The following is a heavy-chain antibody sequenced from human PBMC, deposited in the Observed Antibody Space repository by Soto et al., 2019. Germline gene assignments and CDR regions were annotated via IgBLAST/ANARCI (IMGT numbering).Heavy chain of an antibody. CDR1: GYTFTSYG. Sequence: GASVKVSCTASGYTFTSYGISWVRQAPGQGLEWMGWTSAYNGNTNYAQKLRGRVTMTTDTSTSAAYMELRSLRSDDTAVYYCARSPIVATVLFDYWGQGTLVTVSS. J-gene: IGHJ4*02. D-gene: IGHD5-12*01. V-gene: IGHV1-18*01. CDR2: TSAYNGNT. CDR3: ARSPIVATVLFDY.